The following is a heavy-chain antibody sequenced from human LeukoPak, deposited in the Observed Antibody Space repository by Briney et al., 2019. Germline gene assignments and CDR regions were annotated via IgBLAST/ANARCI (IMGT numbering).Heavy chain of an antibody. CDR2: INHSGST. Sequence: GSLRLSCAASGFTFSNAWMSWVRQPPGKGLEWIGEINHSGSTNYNPSLKSRVTISVDTSKNQFSLKLSSVTAADTAVYYCARGRRVRIAVAGTKSSWFDPWGQGTLVTVSS. CDR3: ARGRRVRIAVAGTKSSWFDP. CDR1: GFTFSNAW. J-gene: IGHJ5*02. D-gene: IGHD6-19*01. V-gene: IGHV4-34*01.